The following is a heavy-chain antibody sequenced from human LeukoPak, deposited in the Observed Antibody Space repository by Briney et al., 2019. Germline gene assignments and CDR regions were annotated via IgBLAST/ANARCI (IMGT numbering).Heavy chain of an antibody. V-gene: IGHV3-23*01. Sequence: GGSLRLSCAASGFTFSSYAMSWVRQAPGKGLEWVSTISGSGSGTYYADSVRGRFTISRDNSENTLYLQMNSLRAEDTAVYYCAKVQWLVQYWYFDLWGRGTLVTVSS. CDR2: ISGSGSGT. J-gene: IGHJ2*01. D-gene: IGHD6-19*01. CDR3: AKVQWLVQYWYFDL. CDR1: GFTFSSYA.